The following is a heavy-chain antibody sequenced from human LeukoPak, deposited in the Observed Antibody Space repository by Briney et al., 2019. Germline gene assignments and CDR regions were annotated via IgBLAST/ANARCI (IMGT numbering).Heavy chain of an antibody. CDR3: ARDPLYCSSTSCYTTNFDY. CDR2: IFYSGST. CDR1: GGSISSGEYY. V-gene: IGHV4-30-4*01. Sequence: PSETLSLTCTVSGGSISSGEYYWSWIRQPTGKGLEWSGYIFYSGSTYYNPSLKSRVTISVDTSKNQFSLKLSSVTAADTAVYYCARDPLYCSSTSCYTTNFDYWGQGTLITVSS. J-gene: IGHJ4*02. D-gene: IGHD2-2*02.